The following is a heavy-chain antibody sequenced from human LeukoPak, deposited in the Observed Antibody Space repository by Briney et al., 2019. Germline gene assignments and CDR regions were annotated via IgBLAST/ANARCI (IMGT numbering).Heavy chain of an antibody. D-gene: IGHD6-13*01. CDR3: ARAGKQQLPHY. CDR1: GGSISSYY. CDR2: IYYSGST. V-gene: IGHV4-59*12. Sequence: SETLSLTCTVSGGSISSYYWSWIRQPPGKGLEWIGYIYYSGSTNYNPSLKSRVTISVDTSKNQFSLKLSSVTAADTAVYYCARAGKQQLPHYWGQGTLVTVSS. J-gene: IGHJ4*02.